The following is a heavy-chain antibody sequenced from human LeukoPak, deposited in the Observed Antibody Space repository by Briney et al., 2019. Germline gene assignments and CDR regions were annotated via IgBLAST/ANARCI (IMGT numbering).Heavy chain of an antibody. V-gene: IGHV1-2*02. D-gene: IGHD1-26*01. J-gene: IGHJ4*02. Sequence: ASVKVSCKASGYTFTGYYMHWVRQAPGQGLEWMGWINPNSGGTNYAQKFQGRVTMTRDTSISTAYMELSRLRSDDTAVYYCARELSPATTTTNAYWGQGTLVTVSS. CDR1: GYTFTGYY. CDR2: INPNSGGT. CDR3: ARELSPATTTTNAY.